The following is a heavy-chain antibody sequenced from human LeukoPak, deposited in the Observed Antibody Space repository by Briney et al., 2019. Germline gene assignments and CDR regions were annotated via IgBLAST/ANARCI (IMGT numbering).Heavy chain of an antibody. J-gene: IGHJ4*02. CDR3: ARREDFRDYPPKY. V-gene: IGHV1-69*13. CDR1: GGTFSSYA. CDR2: IIPIFGTA. Sequence: SVKVSCKASGGTFSSYAISWVRQAPGQGLEWMGGIIPIFGTANYAQKFQGRVTITADESTSTAYMELSSLRSEDTAVYYCARREDFRDYPPKYWGQGTLVTVSS. D-gene: IGHD3-3*01.